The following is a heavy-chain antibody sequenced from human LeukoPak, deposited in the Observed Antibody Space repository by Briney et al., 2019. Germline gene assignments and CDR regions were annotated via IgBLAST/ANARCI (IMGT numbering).Heavy chain of an antibody. V-gene: IGHV4-4*07. J-gene: IGHJ4*02. Sequence: SETLSLTCTVSGGXISSNYWSWLRQPAGKGLEWIGRIYTSGSTNYNPSLKSRVTMSVDMSKNQFSLKLSSVTAADTAVYYCATDSSNYFDYWGQGTLVTVSS. CDR2: IYTSGST. D-gene: IGHD3-22*01. CDR3: ATDSSNYFDY. CDR1: GGXISSNY.